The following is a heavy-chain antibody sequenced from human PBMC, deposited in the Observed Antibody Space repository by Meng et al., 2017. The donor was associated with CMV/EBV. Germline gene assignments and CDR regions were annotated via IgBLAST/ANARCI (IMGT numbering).Heavy chain of an antibody. J-gene: IGHJ4*02. CDR2: IDNDAGRSK. Sequence: GGAGEGSVSPGGAPRLDCEGSGFCVGTNWMHWVRQEAGEGLEWLPRIDNDAGRSKSYADSVKGRFTISRDNAKNTLYLEMNSLRVEDTAVYYCARVGRTSCYDYWGQGTLVTVSS. V-gene: IGHV3-74*01. CDR1: GFCVGTNW. CDR3: ARVGRTSCYDY. D-gene: IGHD2-2*01.